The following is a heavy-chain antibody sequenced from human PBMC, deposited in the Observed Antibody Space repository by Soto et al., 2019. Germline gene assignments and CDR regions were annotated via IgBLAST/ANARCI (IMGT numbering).Heavy chain of an antibody. CDR2: TYWDGDK. CDR1: GFSLSTSGAA. Sequence: QINLIESGPTLVKPTQTLTLTCTFSGFSLSTSGAAVGWVRQPPGRALEWLALTYWDGDKRYNASLGNRLTITKDTSRNQVVLTLTNVDPADTATYYCAHRATMTIFGLIIDNGIWFDPWGQGTRVIVSS. V-gene: IGHV2-5*02. CDR3: AHRATMTIFGLIIDNGIWFDP. D-gene: IGHD3-3*01. J-gene: IGHJ5*02.